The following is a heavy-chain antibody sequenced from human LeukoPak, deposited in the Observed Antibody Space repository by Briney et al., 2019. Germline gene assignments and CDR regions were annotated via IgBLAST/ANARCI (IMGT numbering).Heavy chain of an antibody. CDR1: GYTFTSYY. Sequence: ASVKVSCKASGYTFTSYYMHWVRQAPGQGLEWMGIINPSGGSTSYAQKFQGRVTMTRDMSTSTVYMELSSLRSEDTAVYYCARVGDMAVAGTWGHFDYWGQGTLVTVSS. J-gene: IGHJ4*02. V-gene: IGHV1-46*01. CDR3: ARVGDMAVAGTWGHFDY. CDR2: INPSGGST. D-gene: IGHD6-19*01.